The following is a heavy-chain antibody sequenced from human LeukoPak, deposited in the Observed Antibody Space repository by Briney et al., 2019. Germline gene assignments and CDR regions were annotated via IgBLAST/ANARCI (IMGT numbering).Heavy chain of an antibody. CDR3: ARVFGSGWTFNFDY. D-gene: IGHD6-19*01. J-gene: IGHJ4*02. CDR2: IYTSGGT. Sequence: SETLSLTCTVSGGSISSYYWSWIRQPAGKGLEWIGRIYTSGGTNYNPSLKSRVTMSVDTSKNQFSLKLSSVTAADTAVYYCARVFGSGWTFNFDYWGQGTLVTVSS. V-gene: IGHV4-4*07. CDR1: GGSISSYY.